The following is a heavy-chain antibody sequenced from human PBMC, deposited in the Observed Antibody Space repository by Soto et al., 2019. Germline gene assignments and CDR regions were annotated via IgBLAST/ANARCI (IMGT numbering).Heavy chain of an antibody. V-gene: IGHV3-23*01. J-gene: IGHJ4*02. CDR3: AKATLHGRGLQDY. CDR1: GFTFSTYA. D-gene: IGHD3-16*01. CDR2: ITNSGAGT. Sequence: EVQLLESGGGLVQPGGSLRLSCAASGFTFSTYAMSWVRQAPGKGLEWVSTITNSGAGTYYADSVKGRLTISRDNSKNTLYLQLNSLRAEDTAVYYCAKATLHGRGLQDYWGQGTLVTVSS.